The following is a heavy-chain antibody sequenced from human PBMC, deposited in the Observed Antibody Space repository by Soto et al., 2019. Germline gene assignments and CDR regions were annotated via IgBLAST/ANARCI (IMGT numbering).Heavy chain of an antibody. CDR3: ARDPVDHPPDMDV. V-gene: IGHV1-69*08. Sequence: QVQLVQSGAEVKKPGSSVKVSCKASGGTFSSYTISWVRQAPGQGLEWMGRIIPILGIANYAQKFQGRVTITADKSTSTAYMELSSLRSEDTAVYYGARDPVDHPPDMDVWGKGTTVTASS. CDR1: GGTFSSYT. J-gene: IGHJ6*03. CDR2: IIPILGIA. D-gene: IGHD2-15*01.